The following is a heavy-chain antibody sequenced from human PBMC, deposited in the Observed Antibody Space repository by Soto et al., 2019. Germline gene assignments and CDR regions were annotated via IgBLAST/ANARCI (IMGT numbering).Heavy chain of an antibody. CDR3: ARGGGGYCSGGSCYGNWFDP. CDR2: IYYSGST. V-gene: IGHV4-59*01. D-gene: IGHD2-15*01. CDR1: GGSISSYY. J-gene: IGHJ5*02. Sequence: PSETLSLTCTVSGGSISSYYWSWIRQPPGKGLEWIGYIYYSGSTNYNPSLKSRVTISVDTSKNQFSLKLSSVTAADTAVYYFARGGGGYCSGGSCYGNWFDPWGQGTLVT.